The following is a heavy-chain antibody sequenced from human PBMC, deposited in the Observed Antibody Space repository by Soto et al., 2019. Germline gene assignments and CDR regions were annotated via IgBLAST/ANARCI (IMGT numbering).Heavy chain of an antibody. J-gene: IGHJ4*02. CDR2: ISAYNGNT. CDR3: AGDAAIGMNDY. CDR1: GYTFTSYG. V-gene: IGHV1-18*01. D-gene: IGHD1-20*01. Sequence: QVQLVQSGAEVKKPGASVKVSCKASGYTFTSYGISWVRQAPGQGLEWMGWISAYNGNTKYAQKLQGRVTMTTDTSTSTAYMELRSLKYDDKAVYYCAGDAAIGMNDYWGQGTLVTVSS.